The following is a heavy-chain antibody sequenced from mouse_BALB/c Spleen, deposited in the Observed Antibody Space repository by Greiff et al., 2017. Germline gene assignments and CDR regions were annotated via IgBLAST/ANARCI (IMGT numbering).Heavy chain of an antibody. D-gene: IGHD4-1*01. CDR1: GFTFSSYA. V-gene: IGHV5-9-4*01. J-gene: IGHJ3*01. Sequence: EVKVVESGGGLVKPGGSLKLSCAASGFTFSSYAMSWVRQSPEKRLEWVAEISSGGSYTYYPDTVTGRFTISRDNAKNTLYLEMSSLRSEDTAMYYCARDGDGTAWFAYWGQGTLVTVSA. CDR3: ARDGDGTAWFAY. CDR2: ISSGGSYT.